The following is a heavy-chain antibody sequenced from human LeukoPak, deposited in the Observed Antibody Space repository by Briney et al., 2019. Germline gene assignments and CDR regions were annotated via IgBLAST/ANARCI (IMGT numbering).Heavy chain of an antibody. J-gene: IGHJ4*02. CDR1: GFIFSGYE. D-gene: IGHD6-13*01. V-gene: IGHV3-30*04. CDR3: ARDLGPIAAAGLDY. Sequence: PGGSLRLSCATSGFIFSGYEMAWVRQAPGMGLEWVAVISYDGSNKYYADSVKGRFTISRDNSKNTLYLQMNSLRAEDTAVYYCARDLGPIAAAGLDYWGQGTLVTVSS. CDR2: ISYDGSNK.